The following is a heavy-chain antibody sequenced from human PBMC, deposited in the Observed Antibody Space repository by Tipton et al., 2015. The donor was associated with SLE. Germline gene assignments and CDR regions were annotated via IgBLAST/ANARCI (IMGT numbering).Heavy chain of an antibody. CDR2: ISYDGSNK. J-gene: IGHJ6*02. Sequence: RSLRLSCAASGFTFSSYAMSWVRQAPGKGLEWVAVISYDGSNKYYADSVKGRFTISRDNSKNTLDLQMNSLRAEDTTVYYCAKGYGMDVWGQGTTVTVSS. CDR1: GFTFSSYA. V-gene: IGHV3-30*18. CDR3: AKGYGMDV.